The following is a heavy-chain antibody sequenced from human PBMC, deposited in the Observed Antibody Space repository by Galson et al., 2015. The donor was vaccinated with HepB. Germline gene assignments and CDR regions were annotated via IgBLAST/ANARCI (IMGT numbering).Heavy chain of an antibody. Sequence: SLRLSCAASGFTFSTYAMHWVRQAPGKGLEWVALISFDGSNKYYADSVKGRFTTSRDNSKNTLYLQMNSLRAEDTAVYYCASYDILTGYYNYYFDYWGQGTLVTVSS. CDR1: GFTFSTYA. CDR2: ISFDGSNK. D-gene: IGHD3-9*01. J-gene: IGHJ4*02. V-gene: IGHV3-30*14. CDR3: ASYDILTGYYNYYFDY.